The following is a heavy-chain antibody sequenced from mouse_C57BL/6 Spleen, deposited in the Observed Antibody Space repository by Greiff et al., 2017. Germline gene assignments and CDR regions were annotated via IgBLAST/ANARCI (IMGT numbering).Heavy chain of an antibody. V-gene: IGHV1-42*01. D-gene: IGHD3-2*02. Sequence: EVQLQQSGPELVKPGASVKISCKASGYSFTGYYMNWVKQSPEKSLEWIGEINPSTGGTTYNQKFKAKATLTVDKSSSTAYMQLKSLTSEDSAVYYCARGGQLRHTGYYAMDYWGQGTSVTVSS. J-gene: IGHJ4*01. CDR1: GYSFTGYY. CDR2: INPSTGGT. CDR3: ARGGQLRHTGYYAMDY.